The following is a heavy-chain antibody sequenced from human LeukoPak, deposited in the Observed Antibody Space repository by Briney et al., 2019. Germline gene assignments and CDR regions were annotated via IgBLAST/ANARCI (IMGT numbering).Heavy chain of an antibody. V-gene: IGHV4-34*01. D-gene: IGHD4-17*01. CDR2: INHSGST. Sequence: SETLSLTCAVYGGSFSGYYWSWIRRPPGKGLEWIGEINHSGSTNYNPSLKSRVTISVDTSKNQFSLKLSSVTAADTAVYYCARWGDGDYKGGNWFDPWGQGTLVTVSS. CDR1: GGSFSGYY. CDR3: ARWGDGDYKGGNWFDP. J-gene: IGHJ5*02.